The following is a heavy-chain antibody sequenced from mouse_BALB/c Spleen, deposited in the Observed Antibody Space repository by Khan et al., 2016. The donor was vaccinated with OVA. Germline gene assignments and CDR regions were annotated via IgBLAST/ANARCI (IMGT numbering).Heavy chain of an antibody. Sequence: EVKLMESGEDFVRPGGSLKLSCAASGFTFSTYGMSWVRQTPDKRLEWVATINTGGAYTYYPDSVKGRFTISRDNAKNTLYLKLSSLKSEDTSIYYDARLAYYYNSEGFAYWGQGTLVTVSA. CDR3: ARLAYYYNSEGFAY. CDR2: INTGGAYT. V-gene: IGHV5-6*01. CDR1: GFTFSTYG. D-gene: IGHD1-1*01. J-gene: IGHJ3*01.